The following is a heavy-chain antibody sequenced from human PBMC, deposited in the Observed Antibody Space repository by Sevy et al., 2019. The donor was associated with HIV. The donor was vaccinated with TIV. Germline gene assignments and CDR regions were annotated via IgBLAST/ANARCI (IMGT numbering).Heavy chain of an antibody. CDR1: GGSISSSSYY. V-gene: IGHV4-39*01. D-gene: IGHD2-21*02. CDR2: LYYSGST. J-gene: IGHJ4*02. Sequence: SEILSLTCTVSGGSISSSSYYWGWIRQPPGNGLEWIGNLYYSGSTYYNPSLKSRVTISVDTSKNQFSLKLSSVTAADTTVYYCARLFTVVTRPGGIFDYWGQGTLVTVSS. CDR3: ARLFTVVTRPGGIFDY.